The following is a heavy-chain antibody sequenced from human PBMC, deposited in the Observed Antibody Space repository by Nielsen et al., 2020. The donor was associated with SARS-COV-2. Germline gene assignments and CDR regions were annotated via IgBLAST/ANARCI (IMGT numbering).Heavy chain of an antibody. CDR3: ATTYCSGGSCYLFDY. Sequence: GESLKISCAASGFTFSSYGMHWVRQAPGKGLEWVAVISYDGSNKYYADSVKGRFTISRDNSKNTLYLQMNSLRAEDTAVYYCATTYCSGGSCYLFDYWGQGTLVTVSS. V-gene: IGHV3-30*03. CDR2: ISYDGSNK. CDR1: GFTFSSYG. J-gene: IGHJ4*02. D-gene: IGHD2-15*01.